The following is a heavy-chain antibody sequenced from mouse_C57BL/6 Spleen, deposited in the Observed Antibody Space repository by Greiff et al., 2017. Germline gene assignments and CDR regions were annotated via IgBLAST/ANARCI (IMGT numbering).Heavy chain of an antibody. D-gene: IGHD2-4*01. CDR1: GFNIKDDY. Sequence: VQLQQSGAELVRPGASVKLSCTASGFNIKDDYMHWVKQRPEQGLEWIGWIDPENGDTEYASKFQGKATITADTSSNTAYLQLSSLTSEDTAVYYCTTEYDWFAYWGQGTLVTVSA. V-gene: IGHV14-4*01. J-gene: IGHJ3*01. CDR3: TTEYDWFAY. CDR2: IDPENGDT.